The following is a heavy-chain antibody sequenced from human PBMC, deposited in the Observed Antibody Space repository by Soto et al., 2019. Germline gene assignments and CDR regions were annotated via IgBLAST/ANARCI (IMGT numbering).Heavy chain of an antibody. D-gene: IGHD3-16*01. J-gene: IGHJ6*02. Sequence: ATVKVSCKASGYTFNGKGSRSVRHPPGQGLEWMGWISADNRNTNYAQKLQGRVTMTTDTSTSTAKMEPRSMGSDDPALDYGERVMTWAGRLAPALWGQGTTGTVS. CDR3: ERVMTWAGRLAPAL. V-gene: IGHV1-18*01. CDR1: GYTFNGKG. CDR2: ISADNRNT.